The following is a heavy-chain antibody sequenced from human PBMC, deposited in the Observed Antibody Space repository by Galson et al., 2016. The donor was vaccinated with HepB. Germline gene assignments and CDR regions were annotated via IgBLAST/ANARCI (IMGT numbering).Heavy chain of an antibody. V-gene: IGHV1-69*13. CDR2: IVPLQNTP. CDR3: ARSVTSIRLTDFYYTMDV. Sequence: SVKVSCKATGVAFSSYVMTWVRQAPGQGLEWMGGIVPLQNTPTYAQQFQDRVTISADESTRTAYMELRSLRSEDTAVYYCARSVTSIRLTDFYYTMDVWGLGTPVIVSS. J-gene: IGHJ6*02. D-gene: IGHD3-16*01. CDR1: GVAFSSYV.